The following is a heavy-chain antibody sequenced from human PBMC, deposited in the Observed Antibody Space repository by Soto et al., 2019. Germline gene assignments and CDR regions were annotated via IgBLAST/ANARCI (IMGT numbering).Heavy chain of an antibody. CDR3: ARGQRITMVRGKRFDP. D-gene: IGHD3-10*01. CDR2: IYYSGST. J-gene: IGHJ5*02. V-gene: IGHV4-31*03. CDR1: GGSISSGGYC. Sequence: SETLSLTCTVSGGSISSGGYCWSWIRQHPGKGLEWIGYIYYSGSTYYNPSLKSRVTISVDTSKNQFSLKLSSVTAADTAVYYCARGQRITMVRGKRFDPWGQGTLVTVSS.